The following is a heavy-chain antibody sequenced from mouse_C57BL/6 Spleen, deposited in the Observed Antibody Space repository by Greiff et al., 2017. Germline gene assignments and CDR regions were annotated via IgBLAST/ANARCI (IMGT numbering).Heavy chain of an antibody. J-gene: IGHJ1*03. CDR1: GYTFTSYW. V-gene: IGHV1-72*01. CDR3: ASSPSDWYFDV. CDR2: IEPNSGGT. Sequence: VQLQQPGAELVKPGASVRLSCKASGYTFTSYWMHWVKQRPGRGLEWMGRIEPNSGGTKYNEKFKRKARLTVDKPSSTAYMRLSSLTSEDSAVYYCASSPSDWYFDVWGTGTTVTVSS.